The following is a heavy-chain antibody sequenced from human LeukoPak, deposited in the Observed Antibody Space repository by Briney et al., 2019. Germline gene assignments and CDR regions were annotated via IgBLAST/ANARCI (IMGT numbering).Heavy chain of an antibody. V-gene: IGHV3-21*01. J-gene: IGHJ4*02. CDR1: GFTFSSYS. CDR3: ARDQGGFSGYDS. CDR2: ISSSSSYI. Sequence: GGSLRLSCAASGFTFSSYSMNWVRQAPGEGLEWVSSISSSSSYIYYADSVKGRFTISRDNAKNSLYLQMNSLRAEDTAVYYCARDQGGFSGYDSWGQGTLVTVSS. D-gene: IGHD5-12*01.